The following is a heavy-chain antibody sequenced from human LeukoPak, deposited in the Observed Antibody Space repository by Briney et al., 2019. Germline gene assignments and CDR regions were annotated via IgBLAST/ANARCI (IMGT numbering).Heavy chain of an antibody. J-gene: IGHJ5*02. D-gene: IGHD6-13*01. CDR2: INHSGST. Sequence: PSETLSLTCAVYGGSFSGYYWSWIRHPPRKGREWNGEINHSGSTNYNPSLKRRVTISVDTSKNQFSLKLSSVTAVDTAVYYCARGVGRSWYLNWFDPWGQGTLVTVSS. CDR3: ARGVGRSWYLNWFDP. V-gene: IGHV4-34*01. CDR1: GGSFSGYY.